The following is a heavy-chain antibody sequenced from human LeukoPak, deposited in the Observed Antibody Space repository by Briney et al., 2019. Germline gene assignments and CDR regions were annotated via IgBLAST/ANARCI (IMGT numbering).Heavy chain of an antibody. D-gene: IGHD3-3*01. CDR3: ARERERFLNL. CDR1: GFTFSSYG. V-gene: IGHV3-30*04. Sequence: GGSLRLSCAASGFTFSSYGMHWVRQAPGKGLEWVAVISYDGSDKYYADSAKGRFTISRDNSMNTLYLEMNSLRAEDTAVYYCARERERFLNLWGQGTLVTVSS. CDR2: ISYDGSDK. J-gene: IGHJ5*02.